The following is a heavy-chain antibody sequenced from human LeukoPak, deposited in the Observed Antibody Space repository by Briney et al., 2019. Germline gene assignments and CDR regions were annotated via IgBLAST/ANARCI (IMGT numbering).Heavy chain of an antibody. V-gene: IGHV1-69*06. CDR2: IIPIFGTA. Sequence: GGSLRLSCAASGFTFSSYAISWVRQAPGQGLEWMGGIIPIFGTANYVQKFQGRVTITADKSTSTAYMELSSLRSEDTAVYYCARVAGSSLLDYWGQGTLVTVSS. D-gene: IGHD6-13*01. CDR1: GFTFSSYA. CDR3: ARVAGSSLLDY. J-gene: IGHJ4*02.